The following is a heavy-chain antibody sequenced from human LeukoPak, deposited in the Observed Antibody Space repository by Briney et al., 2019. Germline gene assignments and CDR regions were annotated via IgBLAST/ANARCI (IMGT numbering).Heavy chain of an antibody. Sequence: ASVNLSCKASGYTFTSYGISWVRQAPGQGLEWMGWISAYNGNTNYAQKLQGRVTMTTDTSTTTAYMELRSLRSDDTAVYYCARDRSLPTRSGDYYGSGSTLFQHWGQGTLVTVSS. CDR2: ISAYNGNT. D-gene: IGHD3-10*01. J-gene: IGHJ1*01. V-gene: IGHV1-18*01. CDR1: GYTFTSYG. CDR3: ARDRSLPTRSGDYYGSGSTLFQH.